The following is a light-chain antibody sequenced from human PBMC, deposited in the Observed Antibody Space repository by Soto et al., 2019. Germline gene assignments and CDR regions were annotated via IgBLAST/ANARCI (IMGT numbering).Light chain of an antibody. CDR1: QSVNNN. CDR2: GAS. Sequence: EIVMTQSPATLSVSPGERVTLSCRASQSVNNNLAWYQQKPGQDPRLLIYGASARVTGIPARFSGSGSGTEFTLTISSLQSEDFAVYYCQQYNNWPPMYTFGQGTKLEIK. CDR3: QQYNNWPPMYT. V-gene: IGKV3-15*01. J-gene: IGKJ2*01.